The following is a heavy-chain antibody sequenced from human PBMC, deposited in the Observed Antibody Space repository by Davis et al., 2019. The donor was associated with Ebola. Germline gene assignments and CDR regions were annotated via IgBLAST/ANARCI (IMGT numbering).Heavy chain of an antibody. CDR3: VRTTYGAPEY. CDR1: GFSFDTYA. CDR2: IRPFGERT. Sequence: PGGSLRLSCAASGFSFDTYAMTWVRRAPGKGLEWVSTIRPFGERTYYKSSVKGRFTISRDNAKSTLYLQMNSLTAEDTAVYYCVRTTYGAPEYWGQGTLVTVSS. V-gene: IGHV3-23*01. D-gene: IGHD1-7*01. J-gene: IGHJ4*02.